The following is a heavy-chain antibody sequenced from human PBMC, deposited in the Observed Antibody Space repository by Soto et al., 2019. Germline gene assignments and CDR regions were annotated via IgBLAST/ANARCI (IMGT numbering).Heavy chain of an antibody. V-gene: IGHV4-39*01. CDR1: EDSITTNCYC. D-gene: IGHD2-8*01. CDR3: ASSHYTYGLLIDY. CDR2: VYSTGST. Sequence: PSDTLSLTCSFSEDSITTNCYCWGWIRQPPGKGLQWIGNVYSTGSTFSHPSLTSRVFISVDPSKNKFSLRLTSVTAAETAVYYCASSHYTYGLLIDYWGTGIMVTVSS. J-gene: IGHJ4*02.